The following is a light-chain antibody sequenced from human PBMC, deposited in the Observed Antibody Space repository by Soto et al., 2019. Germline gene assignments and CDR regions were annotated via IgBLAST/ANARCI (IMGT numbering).Light chain of an antibody. V-gene: IGLV2-23*01. J-gene: IGLJ2*01. CDR3: CSYAGSSTP. CDR2: EGS. Sequence: SALTQPASVSGSPGQSITISCTGTSSDVGSYNLVSWYQQHPGKAPKLMIYEGSKRPSGVSNRFSGSKSGNTASLTISGLQAEDEADYYCCSYAGSSTPFGGGTKVTVL. CDR1: SSDVGSYNL.